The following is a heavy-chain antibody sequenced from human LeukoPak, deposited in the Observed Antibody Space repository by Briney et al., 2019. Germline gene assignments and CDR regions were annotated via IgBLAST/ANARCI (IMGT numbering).Heavy chain of an antibody. CDR2: IGGRDTRI. D-gene: IGHD2-2*01. CDR1: GSTFSSHD. Sequence: GGSLRLSCVGSGSTFSSHDMIWVRQAPGKGLEWVSDIGGRDTRINYADSVKGRFTISRDNSKNTVYLQMSSLRVEDTAIYYCAREGQYCSSSACQFDYCGQGALVTVSS. J-gene: IGHJ4*02. V-gene: IGHV3-23*01. CDR3: AREGQYCSSSACQFDY.